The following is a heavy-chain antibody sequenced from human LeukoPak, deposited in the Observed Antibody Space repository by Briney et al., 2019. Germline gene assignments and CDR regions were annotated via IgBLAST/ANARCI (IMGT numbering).Heavy chain of an antibody. J-gene: IGHJ6*03. D-gene: IGHD2-15*01. CDR3: ASQCCCHCMDV. Sequence: SETLSLTCTVSGYSISSGYYWGWIRQPPGKGLEWIGSIYHSGSTYYNPSLKSRVTISVDTSKNQFSLKLSSVTAADTAVYYFASQCCCHCMDVWGKGTMVTVSS. CDR2: IYHSGST. CDR1: GYSISSGYY. V-gene: IGHV4-38-2*02.